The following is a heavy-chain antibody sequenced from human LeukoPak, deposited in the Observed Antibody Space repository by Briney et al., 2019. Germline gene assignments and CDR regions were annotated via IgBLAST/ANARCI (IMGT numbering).Heavy chain of an antibody. J-gene: IGHJ4*02. CDR3: ARGPPIVVVVAATHVLDY. CDR2: MNPNSGNT. CDR1: GYTFTSYD. D-gene: IGHD2-15*01. Sequence: ASVKVSCKAPGYTFTSYDINWVRQASGQGLEWKGWMNPNSGNTGYAQKFQGRVTITRNTSISTAYMELSSLRSEDTAVYYCARGPPIVVVVAATHVLDYWGQGTLVTVSS. V-gene: IGHV1-8*03.